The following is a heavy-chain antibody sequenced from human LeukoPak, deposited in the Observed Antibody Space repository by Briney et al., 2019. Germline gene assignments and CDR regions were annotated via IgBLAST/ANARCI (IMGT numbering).Heavy chain of an antibody. CDR1: GYTFTSYA. Sequence: GASVKVSCKASGYTFTSYAMHWVRQAPGQRLEWMGWINAGNGNTKYSQKFQGRVTITRDTSASTAYMELSSLRSEDTAVYYCARGDPWSGPYYYYGMDVWGQGTTVTVSS. J-gene: IGHJ6*02. CDR2: INAGNGNT. CDR3: ARGDPWSGPYYYYGMDV. V-gene: IGHV1-3*01. D-gene: IGHD3-3*01.